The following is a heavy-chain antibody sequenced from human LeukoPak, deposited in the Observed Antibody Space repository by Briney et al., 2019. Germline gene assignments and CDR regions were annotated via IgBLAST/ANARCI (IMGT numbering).Heavy chain of an antibody. D-gene: IGHD6-13*01. V-gene: IGHV4-39*07. CDR2: IYYSGST. J-gene: IGHJ5*02. CDR3: ARDVWQQLVKNWFDP. Sequence: SETLSLTCTVSGGSISSSSYYWGWIRQPPGKGLEWIGSIYYSGSTYYNPSLKSQVTILVDTSKNQFSLKLSSVTAADTAVYYCARDVWQQLVKNWFDPWGQGTLVTVSS. CDR1: GGSISSSSYY.